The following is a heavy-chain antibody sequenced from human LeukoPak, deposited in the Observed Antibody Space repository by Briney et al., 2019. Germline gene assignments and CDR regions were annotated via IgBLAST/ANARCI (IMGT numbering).Heavy chain of an antibody. V-gene: IGHV1-69*05. J-gene: IGHJ4*02. CDR1: GGTFSSYA. Sequence: SVKVSCKASGGTFSSYAISWVRQAPGQGLEWMGGIIPIFGTANYAQKFQGRVTITTDESTSTAYMGLSSLRSEDTAVYYCARWGQVGGSLDYWGQGTLVTVSS. CDR2: IIPIFGTA. D-gene: IGHD1-26*01. CDR3: ARWGQVGGSLDY.